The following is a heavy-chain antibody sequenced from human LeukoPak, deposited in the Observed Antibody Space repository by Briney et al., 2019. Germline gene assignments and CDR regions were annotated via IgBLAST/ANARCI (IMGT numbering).Heavy chain of an antibody. Sequence: GGSLRLSCAASGFTLNICAMNWVRQAPGKGLEWVSAISGGGGSTYYANSVEGRFTISRDNSKNMLYLQMNSLRAEDTAVYYCAKDITGYYRPIDYWGQGTLVTVSS. D-gene: IGHD3-9*01. CDR3: AKDITGYYRPIDY. CDR1: GFTLNICA. J-gene: IGHJ4*02. CDR2: ISGGGGST. V-gene: IGHV3-23*01.